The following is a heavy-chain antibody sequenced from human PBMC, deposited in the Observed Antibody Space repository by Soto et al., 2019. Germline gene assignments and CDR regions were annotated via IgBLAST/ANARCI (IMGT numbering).Heavy chain of an antibody. J-gene: IGHJ4*02. V-gene: IGHV1-69*01. D-gene: IGHD3-3*01. Sequence: QVQLVQSGAEVKKPGSSVKVSCKASGGSFGNSAINWVRQAPGQGLEWLGGFIPVYRTLNYAQKFQGRVKITADEATGTADMTLSRLVSDDTAVYYCATGVIWIGYFTVDSWGQGTRVTVSS. CDR3: ATGVIWIGYFTVDS. CDR1: GGSFGNSA. CDR2: FIPVYRTL.